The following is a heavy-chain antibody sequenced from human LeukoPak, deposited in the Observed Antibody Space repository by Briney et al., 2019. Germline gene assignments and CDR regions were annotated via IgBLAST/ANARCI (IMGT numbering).Heavy chain of an antibody. CDR2: ISGSGGST. J-gene: IGHJ5*02. CDR1: GFTFSSYA. CDR3: AKETYYDSSPNWFDP. Sequence: PGGSLRHSCAASGFTFSSYAMSWVRQAPGKGLEWVSAISGSGGSTYYADSVKGRFTISRDNSKNTLYLQMNSLRAEDTAVYYCAKETYYDSSPNWFDPWGQGTLVTVSS. D-gene: IGHD3-22*01. V-gene: IGHV3-23*01.